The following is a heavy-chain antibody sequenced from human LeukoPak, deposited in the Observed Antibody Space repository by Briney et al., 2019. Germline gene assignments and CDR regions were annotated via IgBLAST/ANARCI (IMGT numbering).Heavy chain of an antibody. Sequence: SETLSLTCTVSGGSISSGGYYWSWIRQHPGKGLEWIGYIYYSGSTYYNPSLKSRVTISVDTSKNQFSLKLSSVTAADTAVYYCASRGYDFWSGYYTGVDYWGQGTLVTVSS. CDR1: GGSISSGGYY. CDR3: ASRGYDFWSGYYTGVDY. J-gene: IGHJ4*02. D-gene: IGHD3-3*01. V-gene: IGHV4-31*03. CDR2: IYYSGST.